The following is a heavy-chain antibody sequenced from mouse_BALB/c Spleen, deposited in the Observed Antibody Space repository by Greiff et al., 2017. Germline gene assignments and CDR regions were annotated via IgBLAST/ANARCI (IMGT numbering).Heavy chain of an antibody. CDR3: ARDGNYVKAMDY. Sequence: VQLQQSGPELVKPGASVKISCKASGYAFSSSWMNWVKQRPGQGLEWIGRIYPGDGDTNYNGKFKGKATLTADKSSSTAYMQLSSLTSVDSAVYFCARDGNYVKAMDYWGQGTSVTVSS. J-gene: IGHJ4*01. CDR1: GYAFSSSW. D-gene: IGHD2-1*01. CDR2: IYPGDGDT. V-gene: IGHV1-82*01.